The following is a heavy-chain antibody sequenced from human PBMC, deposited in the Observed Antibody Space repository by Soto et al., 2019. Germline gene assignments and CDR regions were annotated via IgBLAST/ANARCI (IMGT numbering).Heavy chain of an antibody. J-gene: IGHJ5*02. CDR1: GGTFSKYK. Sequence: ASVKVSCKASGGTFSKYKITWVRQAPGQGLEWMGRISAYNGNTNYAQKLQGRVTMTTDTSTSTAYMELRSLRSDDTAVYYCARVVGALGHWFDPWGHGTLVTVSS. CDR2: ISAYNGNT. V-gene: IGHV1-18*01. D-gene: IGHD1-26*01. CDR3: ARVVGALGHWFDP.